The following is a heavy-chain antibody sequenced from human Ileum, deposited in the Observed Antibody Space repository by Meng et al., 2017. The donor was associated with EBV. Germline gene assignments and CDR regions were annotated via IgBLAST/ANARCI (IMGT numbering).Heavy chain of an antibody. Sequence: GRRVPSGAWPKPPVGSVKVSCKASGYTFTRRAIHWVRQAPGQGLEWMGWINTDTSNPTYAQGLTGRFVFSLDTSVSTAYLQIGSLMAEDTAVYYCARGEGGYCSTTTCYLRTWGQGTLVTVSS. J-gene: IGHJ4*02. V-gene: IGHV7-4-1*01. CDR3: ARGEGGYCSTTTCYLRT. CDR2: INTDTSNP. D-gene: IGHD2-2*01. CDR1: GYTFTRRA.